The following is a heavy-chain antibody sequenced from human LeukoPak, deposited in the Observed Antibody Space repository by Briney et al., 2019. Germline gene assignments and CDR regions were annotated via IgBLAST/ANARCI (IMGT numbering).Heavy chain of an antibody. CDR1: GYTFTGYY. Sequence: ASVKVSCKASGYTFTGYYMHWVRQAPGQGHEWMGWINPNSGGTNYAQKFQGRVTMTRDTSISTAYMELSRLRSDDTAVYYCARAHYDSSGYSLYDYWGQGTLVTVSS. CDR2: INPNSGGT. CDR3: ARAHYDSSGYSLYDY. D-gene: IGHD3-22*01. V-gene: IGHV1-2*02. J-gene: IGHJ4*02.